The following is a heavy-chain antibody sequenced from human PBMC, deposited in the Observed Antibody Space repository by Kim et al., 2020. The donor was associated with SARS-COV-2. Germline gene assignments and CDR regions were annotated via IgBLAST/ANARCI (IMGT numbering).Heavy chain of an antibody. Sequence: KYYADSVKGRFTISRDNSKNPLYLQMNSLRAEDTAVYYCAKQRTLGAMDYWGQGTLVTVSS. J-gene: IGHJ4*02. V-gene: IGHV3-33*06. CDR3: AKQRTLGAMDY. CDR2: K. D-gene: IGHD1-26*01.